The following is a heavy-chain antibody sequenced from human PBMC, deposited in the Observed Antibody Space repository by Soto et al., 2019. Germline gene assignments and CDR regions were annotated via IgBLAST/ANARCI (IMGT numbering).Heavy chain of an antibody. D-gene: IGHD2-2*02. V-gene: IGHV1-46*01. CDR1: GYTFTSYY. CDR2: INPSGGST. CDR3: ARALHRGVPAAIGP. J-gene: IGHJ5*02. Sequence: ASVKVSCKASGYTFTSYYMHWVRQAPGQGLEWMGIINPSGGSTSFAQKFQGRVTISVDTSKNQFSLKLSSVTAADTAVYYCARALHRGVPAAIGPWGQGTLVTVSS.